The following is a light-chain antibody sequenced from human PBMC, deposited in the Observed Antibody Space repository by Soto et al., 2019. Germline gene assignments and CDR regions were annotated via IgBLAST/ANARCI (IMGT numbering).Light chain of an antibody. CDR2: GNS. V-gene: IGLV1-40*01. J-gene: IGLJ2*01. Sequence: QPVLTQPPSVSGAPGQRVTISCTGSSSNIGAGYDVHWYQQLPGTAPKLLIYGNSNRPSGVPDRFSGSKSGTSASLAITGLEDEDEADYYCQYYGSSLSGVVFGGGTKLTVL. CDR1: SSNIGAGYD. CDR3: QYYGSSLSGVV.